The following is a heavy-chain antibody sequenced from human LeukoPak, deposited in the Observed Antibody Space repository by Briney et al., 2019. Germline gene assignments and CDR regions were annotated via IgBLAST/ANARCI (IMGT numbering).Heavy chain of an antibody. Sequence: PSETLSLTCTVSGGSISSYYWSWIRQPPGKGLEWIGYIYYSGRTYYNPSLKSRVTISVDTSKNQFSLKLTSVTAADTAVYYCARLSGSPHPPFDYWGQGPLPTVSS. CDR2: IYYSGRT. J-gene: IGHJ4*02. V-gene: IGHV4-59*08. CDR3: ARLSGSPHPPFDY. D-gene: IGHD1-26*01. CDR1: GGSISSYY.